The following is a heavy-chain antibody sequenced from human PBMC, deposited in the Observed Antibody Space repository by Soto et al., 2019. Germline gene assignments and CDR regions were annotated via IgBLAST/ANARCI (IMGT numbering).Heavy chain of an antibody. D-gene: IGHD2-15*01. V-gene: IGHV4-34*01. Sequence: SETLSLTCAVYGGSFSGYYWSWIRQPPGKGLEWIGEINHSGSTNYNPSLKSRVTISVGTSKNQFSLKLSSVTAADTAVYYCARGRYCSGGSCYRSDAFDIWGQGTMVTVSS. CDR3: ARGRYCSGGSCYRSDAFDI. CDR1: GGSFSGYY. CDR2: INHSGST. J-gene: IGHJ3*02.